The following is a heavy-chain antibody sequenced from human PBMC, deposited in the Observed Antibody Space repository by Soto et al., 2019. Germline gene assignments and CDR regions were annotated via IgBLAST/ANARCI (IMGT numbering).Heavy chain of an antibody. CDR2: TYFRSKWYN. Sequence: PSQTLSLTCAISVDRVSSNTASWNWIRQSPSRGLEWLGRTYFRSKWYNDYAVSVKSRLIINPDTSNNQFSLQLNSVTPEDTAVYFGAKGDNLGPKTGYAFDPWGQGIMVTVSS. D-gene: IGHD5-12*01. J-gene: IGHJ5*02. CDR1: VDRVSSNTAS. V-gene: IGHV6-1*01. CDR3: AKGDNLGPKTGYAFDP.